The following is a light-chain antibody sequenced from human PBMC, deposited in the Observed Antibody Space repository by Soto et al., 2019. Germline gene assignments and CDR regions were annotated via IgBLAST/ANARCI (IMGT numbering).Light chain of an antibody. CDR3: QTWGPGIQV. CDR2: LNSDGSH. Sequence: QPVLTQSPSASASLGASVKLTCTLSSGHSTYAIAWHQQQPEKGPRYLMKLNSDGSHKKGDGIPDRFSGSSSGAERYLTISSLQSEDEDDYYCQTWGPGIQVFGGGTKLTVL. CDR1: SGHSTYA. J-gene: IGLJ3*02. V-gene: IGLV4-69*01.